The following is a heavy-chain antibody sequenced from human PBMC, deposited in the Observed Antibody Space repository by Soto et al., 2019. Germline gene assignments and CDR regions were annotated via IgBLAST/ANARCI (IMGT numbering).Heavy chain of an antibody. D-gene: IGHD5-12*01. Sequence: PSETLSLTCTVSGDSINNYYWGWMRLPAGKGLEWIGRIYSNGNTYYNPSLKSRVSMSVDTSKNQFSLILKSVTAADTAVYYCARGGAVATTAHFDHWGQGTLVTVSS. V-gene: IGHV4-4*07. CDR3: ARGGAVATTAHFDH. CDR1: GDSINNYY. J-gene: IGHJ4*02. CDR2: IYSNGNT.